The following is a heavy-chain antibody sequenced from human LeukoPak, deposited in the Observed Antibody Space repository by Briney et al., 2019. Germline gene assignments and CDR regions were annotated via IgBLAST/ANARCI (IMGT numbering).Heavy chain of an antibody. CDR2: VDPEDGET. D-gene: IGHD1-26*01. V-gene: IGHV1-69-2*01. CDR3: ATLGIVGASNFDY. Sequence: ASVKISCKVSGYTFTDYYMHWVQQAPGKGLEWMGLVDPEDGETIYAEKFQGRVTITADTSTDTAYVELSSLRSEDTAVYYCATLGIVGASNFDYWGQGTLVTVSS. CDR1: GYTFTDYY. J-gene: IGHJ4*02.